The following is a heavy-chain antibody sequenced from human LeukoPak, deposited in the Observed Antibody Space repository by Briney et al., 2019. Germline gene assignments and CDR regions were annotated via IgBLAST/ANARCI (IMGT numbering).Heavy chain of an antibody. CDR1: GFTFSSYW. CDR2: KNQDGSEK. D-gene: IGHD7-27*01. V-gene: IGHV3-7*04. Sequence: GGSVRLSCAASGFTFSSYWMSWVRQAPGKGLEWVASKNQDGSEKYYVESVKGRFTISRDNAKNSLYLQMNSLRVEDTAVYYCARGADWGHYFDYWGQGTLVPVSS. J-gene: IGHJ4*02. CDR3: ARGADWGHYFDY.